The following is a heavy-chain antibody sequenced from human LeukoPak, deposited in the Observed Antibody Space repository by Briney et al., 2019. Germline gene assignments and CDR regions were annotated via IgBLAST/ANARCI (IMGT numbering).Heavy chain of an antibody. Sequence: SETLSLTCTVSDGSISSGYWNWIRQPPGKGLEWIGHIYNGGSLNSNPSLMSRVTLSMDTSKNQISLKMASVTDADTALYYCARLIGGVGARRFDFWGQGTLVTVSS. CDR1: DGSISSGY. CDR2: IYNGGSL. D-gene: IGHD6-6*01. J-gene: IGHJ4*02. V-gene: IGHV4-59*08. CDR3: ARLIGGVGARRFDF.